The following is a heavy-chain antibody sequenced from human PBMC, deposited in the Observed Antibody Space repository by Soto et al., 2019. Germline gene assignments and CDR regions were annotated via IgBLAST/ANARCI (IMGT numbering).Heavy chain of an antibody. D-gene: IGHD6-13*01. J-gene: IGHJ6*03. Sequence: QVQLVQSGGEVKKPGASVKVSCKASGYTFSIYGISWVRQAPGQGLEWMGWISVYNGNTNYAEKFQGRVTMTTDTSTSTAYMELGSLTSDDTAVYYCARRFGYSSSYNSYYLDVWGKGTTVTVSS. CDR3: ARRFGYSSSYNSYYLDV. CDR2: ISVYNGNT. CDR1: GYTFSIYG. V-gene: IGHV1-18*01.